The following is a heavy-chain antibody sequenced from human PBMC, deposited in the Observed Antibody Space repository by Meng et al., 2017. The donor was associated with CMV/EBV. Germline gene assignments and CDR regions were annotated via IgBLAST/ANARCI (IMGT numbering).Heavy chain of an antibody. V-gene: IGHV4-4*07. D-gene: IGHD5-18*01. CDR2: IYTSGST. J-gene: IGHJ4*02. Sequence: WVSGLLKPSAPLSLTCTVSGGPISSCCWSWIRQPAGKGLEWIGRIYTSGSTNYNPPLKSRVTMSVDTSKNQFSLKLSSVTAADTAVYYCARHGDTAMVVGIDYWGQGTLVTVSS. CDR1: GGPISSCC. CDR3: ARHGDTAMVVGIDY.